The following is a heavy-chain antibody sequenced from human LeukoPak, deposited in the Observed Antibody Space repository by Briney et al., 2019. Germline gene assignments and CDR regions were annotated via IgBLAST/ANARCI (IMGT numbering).Heavy chain of an antibody. CDR3: ARDFGSSSLGWFDY. D-gene: IGHD6-6*01. Sequence: ALVKVSCKASGYTFTNYGINWVRQAPGQGLEWMGWINPYNGNTNYAQKVQGRVTMTTDTATTIGYMELRSLRSDDTAVYYCARDFGSSSLGWFDYWGQGTLVTVSS. CDR2: INPYNGNT. J-gene: IGHJ4*02. CDR1: GYTFTNYG. V-gene: IGHV1-18*01.